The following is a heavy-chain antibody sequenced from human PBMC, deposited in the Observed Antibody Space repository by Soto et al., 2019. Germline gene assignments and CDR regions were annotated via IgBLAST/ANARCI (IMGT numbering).Heavy chain of an antibody. Sequence: PGGSLRLSCAASGFTFSSYSMNWVRQAPGKGLEWVSYISSSSSSIYYADSVKGRFTISRDNAKNSLYLQMNSLRDEDTAVYYWDSEMDPLNWFDPWGQGNLVNVS. D-gene: IGHD2-8*01. CDR3: DSEMDPLNWFDP. V-gene: IGHV3-48*02. CDR1: GFTFSSYS. J-gene: IGHJ5*02. CDR2: ISSSSSSI.